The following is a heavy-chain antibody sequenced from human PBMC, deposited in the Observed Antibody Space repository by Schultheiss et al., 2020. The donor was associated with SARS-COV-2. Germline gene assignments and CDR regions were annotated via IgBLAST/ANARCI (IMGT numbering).Heavy chain of an antibody. Sequence: GESLKISCAASGFTFSSYEMNWVRQAPGKGLEWVSYISGSGSNIYYADSVKGRFTISRDNSKNTLYLQMNSLRAEDTAVYYCARGSEGSAGAYYYYYGMDVWGQGTTVTVSS. D-gene: IGHD7-27*01. CDR3: ARGSEGSAGAYYYYYGMDV. CDR1: GFTFSSYE. CDR2: ISGSGSNI. J-gene: IGHJ6*02. V-gene: IGHV3-48*03.